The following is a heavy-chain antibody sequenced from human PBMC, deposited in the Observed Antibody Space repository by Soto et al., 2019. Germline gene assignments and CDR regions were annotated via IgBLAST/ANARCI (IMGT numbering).Heavy chain of an antibody. V-gene: IGHV1-58*01. D-gene: IGHD3-22*01. J-gene: IGHJ5*02. CDR3: AADPRNYDSSGKIVDWFDP. CDR2: IAVGGGNT. CDR1: GFTFSNAA. Sequence: SVKVSCKASGFTFSNAAVQWVRQARGQRLEWIGWIAVGGGNTNYAQKFQERVTITRDMSTSTVYMELGSLRSEDTGVYYCAADPRNYDSSGKIVDWFDPWGQ.